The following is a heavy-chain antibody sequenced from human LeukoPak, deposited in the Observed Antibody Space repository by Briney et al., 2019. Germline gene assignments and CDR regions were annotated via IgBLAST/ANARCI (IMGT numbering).Heavy chain of an antibody. CDR3: ARAVAPGNYFDY. V-gene: IGHV3-33*01. CDR2: IWYDGSYE. CDR1: GFTFSNYD. Sequence: PGRSLRLSCAASGFTFSNYDMHWVRQAPGXGLEWVAFIWYDGSYEYYADSVKGRFTISRDNSKNTLLLRMNSLRAEDTAVYYCARAVAPGNYFDYLGQGTLVTVSS. D-gene: IGHD2-15*01. J-gene: IGHJ4*02.